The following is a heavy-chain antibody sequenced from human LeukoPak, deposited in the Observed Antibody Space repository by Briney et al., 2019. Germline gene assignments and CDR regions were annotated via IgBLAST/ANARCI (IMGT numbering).Heavy chain of an antibody. CDR3: ARDRYYYDSSGYYSWEY. Sequence: SETLSLTCTVSGGSISSYYWSWIRQPAGKGLEWIGRIYTSGSTNYNPSLKSRVTISVDRSKNQFSLTLSSVTAADTAVYYCARDRYYYDSSGYYSWEYWGQGTLVTVSS. CDR2: IYTSGST. D-gene: IGHD3-22*01. CDR1: GGSISSYY. J-gene: IGHJ4*02. V-gene: IGHV4-4*07.